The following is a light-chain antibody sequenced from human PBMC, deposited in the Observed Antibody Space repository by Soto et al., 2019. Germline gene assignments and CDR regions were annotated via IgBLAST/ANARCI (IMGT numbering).Light chain of an antibody. Sequence: QSALTQPASVSASPGQSITISCAGTSSDVGGWPHVSWYQQHPGKAPKLVIYEVSNRPSGVSSRFSGSKSGNTASLTISGLQAEDEADYYCCSYAGSSTFWVFGGGTQLTVL. J-gene: IGLJ3*02. V-gene: IGLV2-23*02. CDR2: EVS. CDR3: CSYAGSSTFWV. CDR1: SSDVGGWPH.